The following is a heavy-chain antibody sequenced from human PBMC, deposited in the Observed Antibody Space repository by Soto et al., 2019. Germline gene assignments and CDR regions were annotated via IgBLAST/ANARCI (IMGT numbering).Heavy chain of an antibody. D-gene: IGHD6-19*01. CDR1: GDSISSYF. CDR3: AREKAVAYTGWLAP. Sequence: PSETLSLTCTVSGDSISSYFWSWIRQPAGKGLEWIGRVHTSGSTTYNPSLKSRVTMSVDTSKSQFSLKLTSVTAADTAVYYCAREKAVAYTGWLAPWGQGTMVNVSA. V-gene: IGHV4-4*07. CDR2: VHTSGST. J-gene: IGHJ5*02.